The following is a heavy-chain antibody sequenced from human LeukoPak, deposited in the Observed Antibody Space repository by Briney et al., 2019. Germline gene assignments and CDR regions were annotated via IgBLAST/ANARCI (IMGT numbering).Heavy chain of an antibody. CDR2: IYYSGST. V-gene: IGHV4-39*01. CDR3: ASPRGGYGGNSEPWFDP. CDR1: GGSISSSSYY. J-gene: IGHJ5*02. Sequence: SETLSLTCTVSGGSISSSSYYWGWIRQPPGKGLEWIGSIYYSGSTYYNPSLKSRVTISVDTSKNQFSLKLSSATAADTAVYYCASPRGGYGGNSEPWFDPWGQGTLVTVSS. D-gene: IGHD4-23*01.